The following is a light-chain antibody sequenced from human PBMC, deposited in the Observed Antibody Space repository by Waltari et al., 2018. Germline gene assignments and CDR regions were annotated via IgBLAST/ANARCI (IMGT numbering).Light chain of an antibody. Sequence: DIQMIQSPSTLSASVGDRVTITCRAPKLLINKASSLESGVPSSFSGSGSGTDFTLTISSLQPDDFATYYCQQYNSYLFGGGTKVEIK. J-gene: IGKJ4*01. CDR2: KAS. V-gene: IGKV1-5*03. CDR3: QQYNSYL.